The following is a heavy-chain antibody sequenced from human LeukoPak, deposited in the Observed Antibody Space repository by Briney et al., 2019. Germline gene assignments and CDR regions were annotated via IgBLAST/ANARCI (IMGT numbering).Heavy chain of an antibody. CDR2: ISAYNGNT. D-gene: IGHD5-12*01. CDR1: GYTFTSYG. V-gene: IGHV1-18*01. J-gene: IGHJ4*02. Sequence: ASVKVSCKASGYTFTSYGISWVRQAPGQGLEWMGWISAYNGNTNYAQKLQGRVTMTTDTSTSTAYMELRSLRSDDTAVYYCARVRGNGYSGYELVYWGQGTLVTVSS. CDR3: ARVRGNGYSGYELVY.